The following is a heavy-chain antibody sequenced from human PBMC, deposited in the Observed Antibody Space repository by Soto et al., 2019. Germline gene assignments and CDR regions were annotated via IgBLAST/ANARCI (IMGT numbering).Heavy chain of an antibody. J-gene: IGHJ6*02. CDR2: TYYRSKWYN. Sequence: SQTLSLTCAISGASVSSNSAAWNWIRQSPSRGLEWLGRTYYRSKWYNDYAVSVKSRITINPDTSKNQFSLQLNSVTPEDTAVYYCARESIFGVVILSGSYGMDVWGQGTTVTVSS. CDR3: ARESIFGVVILSGSYGMDV. D-gene: IGHD3-3*01. CDR1: GASVSSNSAA. V-gene: IGHV6-1*01.